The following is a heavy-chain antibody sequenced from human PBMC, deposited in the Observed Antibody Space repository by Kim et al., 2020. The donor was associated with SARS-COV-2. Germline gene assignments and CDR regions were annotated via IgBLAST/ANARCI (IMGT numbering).Heavy chain of an antibody. V-gene: IGHV1-18*01. Sequence: ASVKVSCKASGYTFTNYGLNWVRQAPGQGLEWMGWISVYNGNTNYAQRLQGRVTMTTDTSTNTAYMELRSLRSDDTAVYYCARGTARWFDPWGQGTLVIV. J-gene: IGHJ5*02. CDR1: GYTFTNYG. D-gene: IGHD1-1*01. CDR3: ARGTARWFDP. CDR2: ISVYNGNT.